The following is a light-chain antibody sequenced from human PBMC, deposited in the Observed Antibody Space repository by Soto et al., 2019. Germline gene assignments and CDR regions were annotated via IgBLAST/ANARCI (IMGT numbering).Light chain of an antibody. Sequence: DIVLTQSPLSLPVTPGEPASISCRSSQSLLQSNGYNYLDWYLQRPGQSPQLLIFLGSHRASGVPDGFSGSGSGTDFTLKISSLEAEDFGVYYCMQPLQTPRTFGQGTRVEIK. V-gene: IGKV2-28*01. CDR3: MQPLQTPRT. J-gene: IGKJ1*01. CDR1: QSLLQSNGYNY. CDR2: LGS.